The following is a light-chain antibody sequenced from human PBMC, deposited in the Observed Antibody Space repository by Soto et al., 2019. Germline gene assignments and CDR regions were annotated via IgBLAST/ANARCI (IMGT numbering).Light chain of an antibody. CDR3: QQYDNWPPFT. CDR1: KSVNSH. V-gene: IGKV3-15*01. J-gene: IGKJ3*01. CDR2: GAY. Sequence: EIVMTQSPATLSVSPGERASLSCRASKSVNSHLAWYQQKPGQAPRLLIYGAYYRATGIPARFSGSGSGTDFTLTISSLQSEDFAVYYCQQYDNWPPFTFGPGTKVDIK.